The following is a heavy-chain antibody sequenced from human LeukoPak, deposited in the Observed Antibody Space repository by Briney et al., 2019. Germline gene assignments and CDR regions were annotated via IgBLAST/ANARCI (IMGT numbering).Heavy chain of an antibody. CDR1: GFTFSNAW. CDR2: IKSKSDGGTT. J-gene: IGHJ4*02. Sequence: GGSLRLSCAASGFTFSNAWMSWVRQAPGKGLEWVGRIKSKSDGGTTDYAAPVKGRFTISRDDSENTLFLQMNRPKTEDTAVYYCTTDGLMVRGVMHNDWGQGTLVTVSS. CDR3: TTDGLMVRGVMHND. V-gene: IGHV3-15*01. D-gene: IGHD3-10*01.